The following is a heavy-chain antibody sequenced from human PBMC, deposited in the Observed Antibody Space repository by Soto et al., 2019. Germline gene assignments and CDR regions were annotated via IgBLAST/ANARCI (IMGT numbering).Heavy chain of an antibody. CDR3: ATSSSGWYSSFDY. CDR1: GYTFTSYY. V-gene: IGHV1-46*01. CDR2: INPSGGST. D-gene: IGHD6-19*01. J-gene: IGHJ4*02. Sequence: ASVKVSCKASGYTFTSYYMHWVRQAPRQGLEWMGIINPSGGSTSYPQEFQGRVTMTRDTSTSTVYMELSSLRSEDTAVYYRATSSSGWYSSFDYWGQGTLVTVSS.